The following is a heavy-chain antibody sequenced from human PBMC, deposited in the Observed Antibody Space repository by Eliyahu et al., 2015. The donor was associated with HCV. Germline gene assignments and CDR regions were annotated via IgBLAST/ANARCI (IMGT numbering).Heavy chain of an antibody. V-gene: IGHV3-74*01. CDR3: ARVGGVAGRAFEI. CDR1: GFTFSSYW. D-gene: IGHD3-16*01. CDR2: IXSDGSST. J-gene: IGHJ3*02. Sequence: EVQLVESGGGLVXPGGSLRXXCXASGFTFSSYWMHWVRQAPGKGLVWVSXIXSDGSSTTYADSVKGRFTISRDNAKNTLYLQMNSLRAEDTAVYYCARVGGVAGRAFEIWGQGTMVTVSS.